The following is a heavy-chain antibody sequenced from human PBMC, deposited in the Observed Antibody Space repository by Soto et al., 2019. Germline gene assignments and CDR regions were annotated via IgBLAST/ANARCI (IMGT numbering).Heavy chain of an antibody. CDR2: ISGSGGST. J-gene: IGHJ6*02. CDR1: GFTFSNHA. Sequence: GRSLRLSCAASGFTFSNHAMRLIRQAPGKGLEWVSAISGSGGSTYYADSVKGRFTISRDNSKNTLYLQMNSLRAEDTAVYYCAKDTTFEAPYYGMDVWGQGTTVTVSS. D-gene: IGHD4-4*01. CDR3: AKDTTFEAPYYGMDV. V-gene: IGHV3-23*01.